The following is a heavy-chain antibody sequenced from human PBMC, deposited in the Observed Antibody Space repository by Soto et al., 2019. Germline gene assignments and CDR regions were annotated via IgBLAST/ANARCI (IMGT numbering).Heavy chain of an antibody. V-gene: IGHV3-23*01. J-gene: IGHJ4*02. Sequence: EVQLLESGGGLVQPGGSLRLSCAASGFTFSSYAMSWVRQAPGKGLEWVSAISGSGGSTYYADSVKGRFTISRDNYKNTLYRQMNSLRAEDTAVYYCAKDHDFWSGYPDYWGQGTLVTVSS. D-gene: IGHD3-3*01. CDR3: AKDHDFWSGYPDY. CDR1: GFTFSSYA. CDR2: ISGSGGST.